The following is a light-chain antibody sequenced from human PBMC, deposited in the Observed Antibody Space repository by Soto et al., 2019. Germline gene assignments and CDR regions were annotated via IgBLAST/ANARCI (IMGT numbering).Light chain of an antibody. CDR2: GAS. CDR1: QSVSSN. Sequence: EIVMTQSPATLSVSPGERATLSCRASQSVSSNLAWYQQKPGQAPRLLIYGASTRATGIPARFSGSGSGTEFTLTISSLQSEDFAVYYCQLYGSSRTFGQGTKVDIK. J-gene: IGKJ1*01. V-gene: IGKV3-15*01. CDR3: QLYGSSRT.